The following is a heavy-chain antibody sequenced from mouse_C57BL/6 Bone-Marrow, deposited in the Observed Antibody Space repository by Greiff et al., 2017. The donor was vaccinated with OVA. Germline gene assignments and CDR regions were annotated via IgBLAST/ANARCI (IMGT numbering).Heavy chain of an antibody. Sequence: QVTLKESGPGILQPSQTLSLTCSFSGFSLSTFGMGVGWIRQPSGKGLEWLAHIWWDDDKYYNTSMKSRLTISKDTSKTQVFLKIAYVDTADTASYYCARMSYYSNLYYFDYWGQGTTLTVSS. V-gene: IGHV8-8*01. CDR3: ARMSYYSNLYYFDY. CDR2: IWWDDDK. CDR1: GFSLSTFGMG. J-gene: IGHJ2*01. D-gene: IGHD2-5*01.